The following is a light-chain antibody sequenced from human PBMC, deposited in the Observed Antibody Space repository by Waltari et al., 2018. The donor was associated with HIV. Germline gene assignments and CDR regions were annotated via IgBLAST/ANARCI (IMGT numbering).Light chain of an antibody. CDR3: QQYYSYST. CDR1: QTVYNW. J-gene: IGKJ3*01. CDR2: KAS. Sequence: DIPLTQSPSTVSASVGDRITITCRASQTVYNWLAWYQQRPGKAPKLLFYKASTLESGVPPRFSGSGSETEFTLTINGLQSDDFATYDCQQYYSYSTVGPGTKVDIK. V-gene: IGKV1-5*03.